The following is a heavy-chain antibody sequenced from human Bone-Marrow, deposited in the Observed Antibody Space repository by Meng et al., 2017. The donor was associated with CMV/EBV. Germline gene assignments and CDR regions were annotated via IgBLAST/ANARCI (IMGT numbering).Heavy chain of an antibody. D-gene: IGHD2-2*01. CDR2: INPSIGTT. CDR1: GYTFTTYY. V-gene: IGHV1-46*01. CDR3: ARPTYCSSISCEVSMAY. Sequence: ASVKVSCKASGYTFTTYYLHWVRQAPGQGLEWMGMINPSIGTTTYAEKFRGRVIMTADRSTNTVYMQLSSLRSEDTAVYYCARPTYCSSISCEVSMAYWGQGKLVTVSS. J-gene: IGHJ4*02.